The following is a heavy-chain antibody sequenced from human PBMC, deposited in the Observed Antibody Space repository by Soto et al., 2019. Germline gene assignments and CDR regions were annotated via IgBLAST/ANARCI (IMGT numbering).Heavy chain of an antibody. CDR3: ARVLLVPAAMHYYYGMDV. J-gene: IGHJ6*02. CDR2: IYYSGST. Sequence: PSETLSLTCTVSGGSISSYYWSWIRQPPGKGLEWIGYIYYSGSTNYNPSLKSRVTISVDTSKNQFSLKLSSVTAADTAVYYCARVLLVPAAMHYYYGMDVWGQGTTVTVS. CDR1: GGSISSYY. V-gene: IGHV4-59*01. D-gene: IGHD2-2*01.